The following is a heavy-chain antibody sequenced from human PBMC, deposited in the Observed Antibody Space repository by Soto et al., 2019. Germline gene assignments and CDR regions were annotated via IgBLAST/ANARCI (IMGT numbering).Heavy chain of an antibody. D-gene: IGHD3-22*01. CDR3: TTDRYYDSSGYYPFDY. CDR2: IKSKTDGGTT. Sequence: GGSLRLSCAASGFTFSNAWMSWVRQAPGKGLEWVGRIKSKTDGGTTDYAAPVKGRFTISRDDSKNTLYLQMNSLKTEDTAVYYCTTDRYYDSSGYYPFDYWGQGTLVTVS. V-gene: IGHV3-15*01. J-gene: IGHJ4*02. CDR1: GFTFSNAW.